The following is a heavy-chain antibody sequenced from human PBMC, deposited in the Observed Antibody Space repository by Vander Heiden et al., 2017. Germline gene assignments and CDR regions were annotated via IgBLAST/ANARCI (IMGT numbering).Heavy chain of an antibody. J-gene: IGHJ4*02. D-gene: IGHD3-9*01. CDR3: AKGYFDWLLLDY. Sequence: EVQLLESGGGLVQPGGSLRLSCAASGFPFRGYAMSWVRQAPGKGLEWVSAISGSGGSTYYADSVKGRFTISRDNSKNTLYLQMNSLRAEDTAVYYCAKGYFDWLLLDYWGQGTLVTVSS. CDR2: ISGSGGST. CDR1: GFPFRGYA. V-gene: IGHV3-23*01.